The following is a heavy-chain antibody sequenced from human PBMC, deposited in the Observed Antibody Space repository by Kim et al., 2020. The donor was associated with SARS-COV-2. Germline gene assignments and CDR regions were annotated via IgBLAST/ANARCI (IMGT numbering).Heavy chain of an antibody. J-gene: IGHJ4*02. Sequence: GGSLRLSCAASGFTFSSYGMHWVRQAPGKGLEWVAVIWYDGSNKYYADSVKGRFTISRDNSKNTLYLQMNSLRAEDTAVYYCARGGGVVPTIPPPHWGQGTLVTVSS. V-gene: IGHV3-33*01. CDR1: GFTFSSYG. CDR3: ARGGGVVPTIPPPH. CDR2: IWYDGSNK. D-gene: IGHD3-3*01.